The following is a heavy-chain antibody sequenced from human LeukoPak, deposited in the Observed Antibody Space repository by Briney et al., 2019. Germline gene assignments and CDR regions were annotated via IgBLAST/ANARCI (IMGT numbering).Heavy chain of an antibody. CDR2: IIPIFGIA. V-gene: IGHV1-69*04. J-gene: IGHJ5*02. D-gene: IGHD1-26*01. CDR1: GGTFSSYA. Sequence: GASVKVSCKASGGTFSSYAISWVRQAPGQGLEWMGRIIPIFGIANYAQKFQGRVTITADKSTSTAYMELSSLRSEDTAVYYCARDLGPLREGFSFDPWGQGTLVTVSS. CDR3: ARDLGPLREGFSFDP.